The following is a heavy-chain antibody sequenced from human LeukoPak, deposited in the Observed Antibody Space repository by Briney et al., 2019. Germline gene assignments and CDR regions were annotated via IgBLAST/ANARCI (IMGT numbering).Heavy chain of an antibody. CDR2: INPKSGGT. CDR1: GYTFIDYH. J-gene: IGHJ6*03. CDR3: AKDAGTYYYMDV. Sequence: ASVKVSRKASGYTFIDYHIHWVRQAPGQGLEWMGWINPKSGGTKYAQKFQGRVTMTRDTSISTAYMDLSRPRSDDTAVYYCAKDAGTYYYMDVWGKGTTVTVSS. V-gene: IGHV1-2*02.